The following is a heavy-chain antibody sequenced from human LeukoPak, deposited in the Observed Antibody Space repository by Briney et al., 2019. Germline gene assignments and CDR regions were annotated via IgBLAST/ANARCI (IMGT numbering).Heavy chain of an antibody. V-gene: IGHV4-4*07. CDR3: ARDLNIGWFDP. J-gene: IGHJ5*02. CDR1: GGSISSYY. Sequence: PSETLSLTCTVSGGSISSYYWRWIRQPAGKGLEWIGRMYISGSTNYNPSLKSRVTMSVDTSKNQFSLKLSSVTAADTAVYYCARDLNIGWFDPWGQGTLVTVSS. CDR2: MYISGST.